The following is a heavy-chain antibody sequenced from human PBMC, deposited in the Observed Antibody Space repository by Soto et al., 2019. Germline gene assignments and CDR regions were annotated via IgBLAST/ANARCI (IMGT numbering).Heavy chain of an antibody. CDR1: GGSISSSSYY. V-gene: IGHV4-39*01. J-gene: IGHJ4*02. CDR3: ARQENLLSPDFDY. CDR2: IYYSGST. D-gene: IGHD2-2*01. Sequence: QLQLQESGPGLVKPSETLSLTCTVSGGSISSSSYYWGWIRQPPGKGLEWIGSIYYSGSTYYNPSLKRRVTISVDTSKNQFSLKLSSVTAADTAVYYCARQENLLSPDFDYWGQGTLVTVSS.